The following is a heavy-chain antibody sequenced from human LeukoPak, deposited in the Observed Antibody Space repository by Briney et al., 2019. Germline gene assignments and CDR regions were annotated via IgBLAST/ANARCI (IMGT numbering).Heavy chain of an antibody. D-gene: IGHD2-2*02. J-gene: IGHJ4*02. CDR2: ICGSGGST. V-gene: IGHV3-23*01. CDR1: GFTFSSYA. Sequence: PGGSVRLSCAASGFTFSSYAMNWVRQAPGKGLEWVSAICGSGGSTYYADSVKGRFTISRDNSKNTLYLQMNSLRAEDTAVYYCAKGGSASCYTRFDYWGQGTLVTVSS. CDR3: AKGGSASCYTRFDY.